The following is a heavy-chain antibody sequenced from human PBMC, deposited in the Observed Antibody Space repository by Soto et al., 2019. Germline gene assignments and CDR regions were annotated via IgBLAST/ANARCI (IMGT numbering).Heavy chain of an antibody. CDR3: AHVPSLGTSSYFDY. V-gene: IGHV3-23*01. CDR1: GFTFSSYA. J-gene: IGHJ4*02. CDR2: IRGSGGRT. Sequence: GGSLRLSCAASGFTFSSYAMGWVRPAPGKGLEWVSAIRGSGGRTYYADSVNGRFTISRDNSKNTLYLQMNSLRAEVTAVYYCAHVPSLGTSSYFDYWGQGTLVTVSS. D-gene: IGHD6-6*01.